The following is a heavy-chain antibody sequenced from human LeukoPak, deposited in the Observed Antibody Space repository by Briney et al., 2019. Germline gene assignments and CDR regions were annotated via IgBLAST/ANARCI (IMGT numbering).Heavy chain of an antibody. Sequence: WFSYISSSGSTIYYADSVKGRFTISRDNAKNSLYLQMNSLRAEDTAVYYCARVPYYSYGSYWGQGTLVTVSS. CDR2: ISSSGSTI. V-gene: IGHV3-11*04. CDR3: ARVPYYSYGSY. D-gene: IGHD5-18*01. J-gene: IGHJ4*02.